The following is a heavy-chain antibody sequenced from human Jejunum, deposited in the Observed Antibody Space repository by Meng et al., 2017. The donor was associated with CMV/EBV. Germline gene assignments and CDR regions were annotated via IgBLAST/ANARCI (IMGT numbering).Heavy chain of an antibody. D-gene: IGHD3-10*01. CDR2: IHSSGAT. CDR3: ARDSSLYVYDSERYGYYGTDV. CDR1: GGYY. Sequence: GGYYWTWIRQHPGKGLECIGSIHSSGATFYNPSLKSRVTISVDPSKSQFYLELASVTAADTAVYYCARDSSLYVYDSERYGYYGTDVWGHGTLVTVSS. J-gene: IGHJ6*02. V-gene: IGHV4-31*02.